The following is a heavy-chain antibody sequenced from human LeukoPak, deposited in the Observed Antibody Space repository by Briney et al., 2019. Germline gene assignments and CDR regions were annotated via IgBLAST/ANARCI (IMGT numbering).Heavy chain of an antibody. J-gene: IGHJ4*02. D-gene: IGHD4-17*01. CDR3: AKDYWRYGVQDY. CDR1: GFTFSSHG. Sequence: PGRSLRLSCAASGFTFSSHGMHWVRQAPGKGLEWVAVISYDGSNKYYADSVKGRFTISRDNSKNTLYLQMNSLRAEDTAVYYCAKDYWRYGVQDYWGQGTLVTVSS. CDR2: ISYDGSNK. V-gene: IGHV3-30*18.